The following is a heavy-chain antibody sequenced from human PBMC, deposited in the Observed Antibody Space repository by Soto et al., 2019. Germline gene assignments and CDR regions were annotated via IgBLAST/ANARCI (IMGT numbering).Heavy chain of an antibody. CDR3: ARGHYDILTGYYVRYYDY. CDR1: GGSVRSDDYF. J-gene: IGHJ4*02. Sequence: QVQLQESGPGLVKPSQTLSLRCSVSGGSVRSDDYFWSWIRQPPGKALQWMGDISHSGSAYYNPSLKSRLAMSIDTSNTQFSLSLRSVTAADTATYYCARGHYDILTGYYVRYYDYWGRGTLVTVSS. V-gene: IGHV4-30-4*01. CDR2: ISHSGSA. D-gene: IGHD3-9*01.